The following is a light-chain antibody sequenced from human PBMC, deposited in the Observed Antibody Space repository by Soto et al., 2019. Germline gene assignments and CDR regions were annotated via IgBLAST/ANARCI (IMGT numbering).Light chain of an antibody. J-gene: IGKJ4*01. V-gene: IGKV1-6*01. CDR3: LQDYDYPLI. CDR1: QGIRND. CDR2: AAS. Sequence: AIQMTQSPSSLSASVGDRVTMTCRASQGIRNDLGWYQQKPGNPPKLLIFAASILQSGVPSRFSGSGSGTYFTLTISSLQPEDFATYYCLQDYDYPLIFGGGTTVEIK.